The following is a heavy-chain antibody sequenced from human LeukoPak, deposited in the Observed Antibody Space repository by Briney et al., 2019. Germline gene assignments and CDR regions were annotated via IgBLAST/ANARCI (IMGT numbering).Heavy chain of an antibody. CDR3: ARGVPGVVVISIFDY. V-gene: IGHV3-21*01. D-gene: IGHD3-22*01. CDR1: GFTFSSYS. CDR2: ISSSSSYI. Sequence: GGSLRLSCAASGFTFSSYSMNWVRQAPGKGLEWVSSISSSSSYIYYADSVKGRFTISRDNAKNSLYLQMNSLRAEDTAVYYCARGVPGVVVISIFDYWGQGTLVTVSS. J-gene: IGHJ4*02.